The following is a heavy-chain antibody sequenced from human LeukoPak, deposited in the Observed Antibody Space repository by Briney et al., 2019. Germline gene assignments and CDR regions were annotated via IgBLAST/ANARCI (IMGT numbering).Heavy chain of an antibody. J-gene: IGHJ4*02. CDR3: ARDGMPAAIFDY. CDR2: IWYDGSNK. CDR1: GFTFSSYG. V-gene: IGHV3-33*01. Sequence: PGGSLRLSCAASGFTFSSYGMHWVRQAPGKGLEWVAVIWYDGSNKYYADSVKGRFTISRDNSKNTLYLQMNSLRAEDTAVYYCARDGMPAAIFDYWGQGTLVTVSS. D-gene: IGHD2-2*01.